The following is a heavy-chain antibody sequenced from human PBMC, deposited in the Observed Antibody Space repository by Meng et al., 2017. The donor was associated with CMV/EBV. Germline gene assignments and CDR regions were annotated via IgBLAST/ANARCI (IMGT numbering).Heavy chain of an antibody. CDR2: INPNSGGT. CDR3: AREGVVPAAKKVGSWFDP. V-gene: IGHV1-2*02. Sequence: ASVKVSCKASGYTFTGYYMHWVRQAPGQGLEWMGWINPNSGGTNYAQKFQGRVTMTRDTSIGTAYMELSRLRSDDTAVYYCAREGVVPAAKKVGSWFDPWGQGTLVTVSS. D-gene: IGHD2-2*01. J-gene: IGHJ5*02. CDR1: GYTFTGYY.